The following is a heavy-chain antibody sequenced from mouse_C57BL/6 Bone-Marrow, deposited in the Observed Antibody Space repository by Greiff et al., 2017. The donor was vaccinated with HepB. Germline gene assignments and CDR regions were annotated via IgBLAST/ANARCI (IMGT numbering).Heavy chain of an antibody. Sequence: VQLQQSGAELARPGASVKLSCKASGYTFTSYGISWVKQRTGQGLEWIGEIYPRSGNTYYNEKFKGKATLTADKSSSTAYMELRSLTSEDSAVYFCARGGTTVVARYGMDYWGQGTLVTVSS. CDR1: GYTFTSYG. V-gene: IGHV1-81*01. CDR3: ARGGTTVVARYGMDY. CDR2: IYPRSGNT. J-gene: IGHJ4*01. D-gene: IGHD1-1*01.